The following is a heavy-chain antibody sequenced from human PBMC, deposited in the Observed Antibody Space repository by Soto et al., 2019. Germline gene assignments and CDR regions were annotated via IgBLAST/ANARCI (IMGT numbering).Heavy chain of an antibody. Sequence: GGSLRLSCAASGFTFSSYSMNWVRQAPGKGLEWVSYISSSSSTIYYADSVKGRFTISRDNAKNSLYLQMNSLRDEDTAVYYCARDGGNYYDSSGYVVYFDYWGQGSLVTVSS. CDR2: ISSSSSTI. CDR1: GFTFSSYS. D-gene: IGHD3-22*01. CDR3: ARDGGNYYDSSGYVVYFDY. V-gene: IGHV3-48*02. J-gene: IGHJ4*02.